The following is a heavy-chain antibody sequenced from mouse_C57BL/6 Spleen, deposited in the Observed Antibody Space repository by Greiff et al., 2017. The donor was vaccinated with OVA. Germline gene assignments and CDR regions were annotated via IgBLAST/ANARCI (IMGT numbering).Heavy chain of an antibody. CDR2: IDPETGGT. CDR1: GYTFTDYE. V-gene: IGHV1-15*01. D-gene: IGHD2-12*01. CDR3: TRLGYYSPWFAY. J-gene: IGHJ3*01. Sequence: QVQLKESGAELVRPGASVTLSCKASGYTFTDYEMHWVKQTPVHGLEWIGAIDPETGGTAYNQKFKGKGILTADKSSSTAYMELRSLTSEDSAVYYCTRLGYYSPWFAYWGQGTLVTVSA.